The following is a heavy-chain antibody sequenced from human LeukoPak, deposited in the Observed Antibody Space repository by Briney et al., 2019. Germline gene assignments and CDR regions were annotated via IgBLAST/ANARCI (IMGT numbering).Heavy chain of an antibody. D-gene: IGHD6-19*01. V-gene: IGHV3-33*06. Sequence: GGSLRLSCAASGFTFSNYGMHWVRQAPGKGLEWVAVIWYDGSNRYYADSVKGRFAISRDNSKNTLYLQMNSLRAEDTAAYYCAKDIQEYSSGWYVDYWGQGTLVTVSS. CDR2: IWYDGSNR. CDR3: AKDIQEYSSGWYVDY. J-gene: IGHJ4*02. CDR1: GFTFSNYG.